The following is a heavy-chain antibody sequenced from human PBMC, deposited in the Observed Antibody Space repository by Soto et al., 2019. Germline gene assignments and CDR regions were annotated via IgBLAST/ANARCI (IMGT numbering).Heavy chain of an antibody. CDR1: GGSISTYY. V-gene: IGHV4-4*07. D-gene: IGHD6-13*01. Sequence: QVQLRESGPGLVKPSGTLSLTCTVSGGSISTYYWSWIRQPAGRGLEWIGRIYTSRNTNYNPSLKSRVTMSVDSSKNKFSLQLSSVTAADTAVYYCARGSAAGVDYGMDVWGQGTTVTVSS. J-gene: IGHJ6*02. CDR3: ARGSAAGVDYGMDV. CDR2: IYTSRNT.